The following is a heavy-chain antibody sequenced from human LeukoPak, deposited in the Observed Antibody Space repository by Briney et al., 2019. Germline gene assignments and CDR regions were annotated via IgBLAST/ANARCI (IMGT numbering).Heavy chain of an antibody. V-gene: IGHV3-48*03. Sequence: GGSLRLSCAASGFTFSSYEMNWVRQAPGKGLQWLSYLRASGGPIYYADSVEGRFTISRDNARNSLYLQMHSLRAEDTAVYYCARRRSCSGGSCYSHFDYWGQGTLVTVSS. CDR1: GFTFSSYE. CDR2: LRASGGPI. D-gene: IGHD2-15*01. J-gene: IGHJ4*02. CDR3: ARRRSCSGGSCYSHFDY.